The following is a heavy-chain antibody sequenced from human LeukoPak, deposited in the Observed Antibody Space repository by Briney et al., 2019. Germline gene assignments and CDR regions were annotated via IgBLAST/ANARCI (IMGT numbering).Heavy chain of an antibody. CDR1: GYTFTGYY. D-gene: IGHD3-22*01. CDR3: ARANLQYYYDSSGAFDI. Sequence: ASVKVSCKASGYTFTGYYMHWVRQAPGQGLEWMGWFNPNSGGTNDAQKFQGRVTMTRDTSISTAYMELSRLRSDDTAVYYCARANLQYYYDSSGAFDIWGQGTMVTVSS. V-gene: IGHV1-2*02. CDR2: FNPNSGGT. J-gene: IGHJ3*02.